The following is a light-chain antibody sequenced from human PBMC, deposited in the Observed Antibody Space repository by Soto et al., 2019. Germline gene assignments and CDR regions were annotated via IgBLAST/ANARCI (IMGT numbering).Light chain of an antibody. CDR1: QGIRND. CDR3: LQDYNSPRT. CDR2: AAS. Sequence: AIQMTQSPSSLSASVGDRVTITCRASQGIRNDVGWYQQKPGKAPKLLIYAASYLQSGVPPRFSGSGSGTDFTLTISSLQPEDFATYYCLQDYNSPRTFGQGTKLEIK. V-gene: IGKV1-6*01. J-gene: IGKJ2*01.